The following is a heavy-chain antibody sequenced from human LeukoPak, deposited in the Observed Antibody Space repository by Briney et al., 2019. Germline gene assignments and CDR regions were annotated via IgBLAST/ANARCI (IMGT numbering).Heavy chain of an antibody. CDR3: ARSERYNSGWYFYFDY. Sequence: SETLSLSCTVSVGSISTYYWSWIRQPPGKGLEWIGYIYYSGSTNYNPSLKSRVTISVDTSKNQFSLNLSSVTAADTAVYYCARSERYNSGWYFYFDYWGQGTLVTVSS. CDR1: VGSISTYY. V-gene: IGHV4-59*01. J-gene: IGHJ4*02. D-gene: IGHD6-19*01. CDR2: IYYSGST.